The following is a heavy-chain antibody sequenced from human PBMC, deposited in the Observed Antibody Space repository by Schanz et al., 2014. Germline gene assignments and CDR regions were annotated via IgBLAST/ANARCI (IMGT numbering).Heavy chain of an antibody. Sequence: EVQLLESGGGLVQPGGSLKLSCAASGLIFSNYVMSWVRQAPGKGLEWVSTIGTSGGTNYAESVKGRFTISRDNSKNTLYLQMKSLRAEDTAVYYCARESSNDIVLVPGAVFDHWGQGILVTVSS. D-gene: IGHD2-2*01. CDR3: ARESSNDIVLVPGAVFDH. CDR2: IGTSGGT. J-gene: IGHJ4*02. CDR1: GLIFSNYV. V-gene: IGHV3-23*01.